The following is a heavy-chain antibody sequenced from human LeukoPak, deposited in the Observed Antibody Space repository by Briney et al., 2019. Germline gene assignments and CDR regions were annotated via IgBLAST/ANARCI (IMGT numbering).Heavy chain of an antibody. V-gene: IGHV4-4*07. CDR2: IYTSGST. CDR1: GGSISSYY. J-gene: IGHJ4*02. D-gene: IGHD6-13*01. Sequence: ASETLSLTCTVSGGSISSYYWSWIRQPAGKGLEWIGRIYTSGSTNYNPSLKSRVTMSVDTSKNQFSLKLSSVTAADTAVYYCARLDGYSSSWYVNYWGQGSLVTVSS. CDR3: ARLDGYSSSWYVNY.